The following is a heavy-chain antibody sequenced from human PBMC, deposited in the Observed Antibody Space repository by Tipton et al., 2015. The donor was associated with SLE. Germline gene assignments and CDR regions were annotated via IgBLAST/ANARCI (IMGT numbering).Heavy chain of an antibody. CDR1: GGSINSGSYY. Sequence: TLSLTCTVSGGSINSGSYYWSWIRQPAWKGLEYIGHIYTSGSTKFNPSLKSRVTISMDTSKNQFSLRLSSVTAADTAVYYCSKTSGYCSSTNCRSNYYYYGMDVWGQGTTVIVSS. V-gene: IGHV4-61*09. CDR3: SKTSGYCSSTNCRSNYYYYGMDV. D-gene: IGHD2-2*01. CDR2: IYTSGST. J-gene: IGHJ6*02.